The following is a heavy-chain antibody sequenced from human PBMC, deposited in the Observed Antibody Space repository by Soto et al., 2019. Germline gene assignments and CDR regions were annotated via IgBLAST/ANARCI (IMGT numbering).Heavy chain of an antibody. CDR2: ISSSGSTI. V-gene: IGHV3-48*03. CDR1: GFTFSSYE. J-gene: IGHJ6*02. D-gene: IGHD3-3*01. Sequence: PGGSLRLSCAASGFTFSSYEMNWVRQAPGKGLEWVSYISSSGSTIYYADSVKGRFTISRDNAKNSLYLQMNSLRAEDTAVYYCAREGGVIFGVVIISYYYGMDVWGQGTTVTVSS. CDR3: AREGGVIFGVVIISYYYGMDV.